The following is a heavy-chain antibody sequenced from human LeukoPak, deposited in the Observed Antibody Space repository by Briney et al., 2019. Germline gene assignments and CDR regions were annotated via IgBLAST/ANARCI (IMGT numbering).Heavy chain of an antibody. J-gene: IGHJ6*03. Sequence: SETLSLTCAVYGGSFSGYYWSWIRQPPGKGLEWIGEINHSGSTNYNPSLKSRVTISVDTSENQFSLKLSSVTAADTAVYYCARRVSAYYYDSSGPRMDVWGKGTTVTVSS. CDR3: ARRVSAYYYDSSGPRMDV. CDR2: INHSGST. V-gene: IGHV4-34*01. D-gene: IGHD3-22*01. CDR1: GGSFSGYY.